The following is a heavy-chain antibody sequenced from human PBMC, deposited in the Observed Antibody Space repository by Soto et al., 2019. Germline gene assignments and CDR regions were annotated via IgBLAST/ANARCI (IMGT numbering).Heavy chain of an antibody. J-gene: IGHJ6*02. Sequence: ASVRVSCKASGYTLNTYYMHWVRQAPGQGPEWMGIINPRGGSTTYAQNFQDRVTMTRDTSSSTVYMELSSLRSEDTAVYYCARGGGFSPYYYNLDVWGQGTTVTVSS. D-gene: IGHD2-15*01. CDR2: INPRGGST. CDR1: GYTLNTYY. V-gene: IGHV1-46*02. CDR3: ARGGGFSPYYYNLDV.